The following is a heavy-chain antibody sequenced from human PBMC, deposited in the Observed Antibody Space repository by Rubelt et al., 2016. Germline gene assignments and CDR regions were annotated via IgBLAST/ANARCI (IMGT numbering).Heavy chain of an antibody. CDR1: GGTFSSYA. CDR2: ISAYNGNT. Sequence: KASGGTFSSYAISWVRQAPGQGLEWMGWISAYNGNTNYAQKFQGRVTMTEDTSTDTAYMELSSLRSEDTAVYYCATSTLVVRGPWYFDLWGRGTLVTVPS. D-gene: IGHD3-22*01. V-gene: IGHV1-18*01. J-gene: IGHJ2*01. CDR3: ATSTLVVRGPWYFDL.